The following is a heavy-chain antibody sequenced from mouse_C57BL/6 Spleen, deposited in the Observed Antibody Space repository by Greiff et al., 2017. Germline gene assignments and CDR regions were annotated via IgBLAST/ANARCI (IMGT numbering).Heavy chain of an antibody. Sequence: VQLQQSGAELVKPGASVKISCKASGYAFSSYWMNWVKQRPGKGLEWIGQIYPGDGDTNYNGKFKGKATLTADKSSSTAYMQRSSLTSEDSAVYFCARGPYDYSYAMDYWGQGTSVTVSS. CDR2: IYPGDGDT. J-gene: IGHJ4*01. CDR3: ARGPYDYSYAMDY. V-gene: IGHV1-80*01. D-gene: IGHD2-4*01. CDR1: GYAFSSYW.